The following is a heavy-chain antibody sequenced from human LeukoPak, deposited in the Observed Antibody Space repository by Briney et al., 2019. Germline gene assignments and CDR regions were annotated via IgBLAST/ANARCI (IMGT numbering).Heavy chain of an antibody. V-gene: IGHV3-7*04. CDR1: GFTFSSYW. D-gene: IGHD1-26*01. CDR3: ARDEDIVGANYFDY. CDR2: IKQDGSEK. J-gene: IGHJ4*02. Sequence: GGSLRLSCAASGFTFSSYWMSWVRQAPGKGLEWVANIKQDGSEKYYEDSVKGRFTISRDNAKNSLYLQMNSLRAEDTAVYYCARDEDIVGANYFDYWGQGTLVTVSS.